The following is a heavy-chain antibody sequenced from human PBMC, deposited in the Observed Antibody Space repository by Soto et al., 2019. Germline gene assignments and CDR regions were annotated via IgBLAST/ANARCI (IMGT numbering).Heavy chain of an antibody. J-gene: IGHJ3*02. CDR3: ARDSGSYPGDAFDI. Sequence: GGSLRLSCSASGFSFGSNAMAWVRQAPGKGLEWVASVSDTADRIFHADSVKGRFTISRDNSKNTLYLQMNSLRAEDTAVYYRARDSGSYPGDAFDIWGQGTMVTVSS. V-gene: IGHV3-23*01. D-gene: IGHD1-26*01. CDR1: GFSFGSNA. CDR2: VSDTADRI.